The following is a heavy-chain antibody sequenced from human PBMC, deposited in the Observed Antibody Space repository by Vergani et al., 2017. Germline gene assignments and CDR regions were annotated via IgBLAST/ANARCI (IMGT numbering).Heavy chain of an antibody. CDR1: GFTFSSYA. CDR3: ASDRGDGY. Sequence: QVQLVESGGGVVQPGRSLRLSCAASGFTFSSYAMHWVRQAPGKGLEWVAVISYDGSNKYYADSEKGRFTISRDNSKNTLYLQMNSLRAEDTAVYYCASDRGDGYWGQGTLVTVSS. V-gene: IGHV3-30-3*01. J-gene: IGHJ4*02. D-gene: IGHD3-10*01. CDR2: ISYDGSNK.